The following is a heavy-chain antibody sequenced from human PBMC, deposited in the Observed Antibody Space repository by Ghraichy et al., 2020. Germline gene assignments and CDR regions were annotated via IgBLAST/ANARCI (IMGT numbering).Heavy chain of an antibody. D-gene: IGHD6-19*01. V-gene: IGHV4-39*01. J-gene: IGHJ4*02. CDR1: GGSISSSGYY. Sequence: SQTLSLTCTVSGGSISSSGYYWGWIRQPPGKGLEWTGTIYYSGVTYYSPSLKSRVTMSVDSSKNQFSLRLGSVTAADTAMYFCARHVPYSSGWYPFDFWGQGTLVTVSS. CDR3: ARHVPYSSGWYPFDF. CDR2: IYYSGVT.